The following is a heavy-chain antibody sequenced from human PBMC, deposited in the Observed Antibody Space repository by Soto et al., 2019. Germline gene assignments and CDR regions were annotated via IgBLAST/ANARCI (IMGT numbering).Heavy chain of an antibody. CDR2: IVPIVDTS. Sequence: QVQLVQSGAEVRQPASSVKVSCKTSGGTFSSYAISWVRQAPGQGLEWIGGIVPIVDTSTYAQKFQSRVKITADESTSTVYMELSSLRSDDTVVYYCVRVVAIPGYPDNWGQGTLVTVSS. V-gene: IGHV1-69*12. J-gene: IGHJ4*02. CDR1: GGTFSSYA. D-gene: IGHD5-12*01. CDR3: VRVVAIPGYPDN.